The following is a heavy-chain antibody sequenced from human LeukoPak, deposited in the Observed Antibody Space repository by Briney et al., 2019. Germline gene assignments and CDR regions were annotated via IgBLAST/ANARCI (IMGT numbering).Heavy chain of an antibody. CDR2: IPNDGSRK. J-gene: IGHJ4*02. V-gene: IGHV3-30*03. Sequence: GGSLRLSCAPSGFTFSRHGMHWVRQAPGKGLEWVAIIPNDGSRKYYAHSVEGRFTISRDNSKNTLYLQMDSLRAEDTAVYYCARDRAWNYFDYWGQGTLVTVSS. CDR3: ARDRAWNYFDY. CDR1: GFTFSRHG. D-gene: IGHD3-3*01.